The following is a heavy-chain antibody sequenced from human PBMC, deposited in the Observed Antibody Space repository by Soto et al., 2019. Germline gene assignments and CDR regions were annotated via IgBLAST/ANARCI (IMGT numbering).Heavy chain of an antibody. D-gene: IGHD1-1*01. Sequence: SETLSLTCAVYGGSFSGYYWSWIRQPPGKGLEWIGEINHSGSTNYNPSLKSRVTISVDTSKNQFSLKLSSVTAADTAVYYCARHNPTDHWLHAYCGQGTLVPVSS. V-gene: IGHV4-34*01. CDR2: INHSGST. J-gene: IGHJ4*02. CDR1: GGSFSGYY. CDR3: ARHNPTDHWLHAY.